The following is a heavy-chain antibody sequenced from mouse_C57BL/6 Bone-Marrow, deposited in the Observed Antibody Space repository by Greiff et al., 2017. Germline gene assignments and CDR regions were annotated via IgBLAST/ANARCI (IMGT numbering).Heavy chain of an antibody. J-gene: IGHJ2*01. CDR2: IDPSDSYT. CDR3: AREVIDYYVDD. D-gene: IGHD2-2*01. CDR1: GYTFTSYW. V-gene: IGHV1-69*01. Sequence: QVQLQQPGAELVMPGASVKLSCKASGYTFTSYWMHWVKQRPGQGLEWIGEIDPSDSYTNYNQKFKGKSTLTVDKSSSTAYMQLSSLTSEDSAVYYCAREVIDYYVDDRGKGTTLTVSS.